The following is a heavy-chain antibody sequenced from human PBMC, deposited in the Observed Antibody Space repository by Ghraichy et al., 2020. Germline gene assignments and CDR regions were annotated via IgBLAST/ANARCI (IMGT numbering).Heavy chain of an antibody. Sequence: SETLSLTCTVSGGSISSYYWSWIRQPPGKGLEWIGYIYYSGSTNYNPSLKSRVTISVDTSKNPFSLKLSSVTAADTAVYYCARAATVGLGGRYYYYMDVWGKGTTVTVSS. D-gene: IGHD4-11*01. V-gene: IGHV4-59*01. J-gene: IGHJ6*03. CDR3: ARAATVGLGGRYYYYMDV. CDR2: IYYSGST. CDR1: GGSISSYY.